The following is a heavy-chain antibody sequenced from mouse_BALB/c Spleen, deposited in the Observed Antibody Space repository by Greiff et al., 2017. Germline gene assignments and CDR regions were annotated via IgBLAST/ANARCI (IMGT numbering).Heavy chain of an antibody. Sequence: DVKLQESGPELVKPGASVKISCKASGYSFTGYYMHWVKQSHVKSLEWIGRINPYNGATSYNQNFKDKASLTVDKSSSTAYMELHSLTSEDSAVYYCAREGDLLRYFDYWGQGTTLTVSS. CDR1: GYSFTGYY. CDR2: INPYNGAT. D-gene: IGHD1-1*01. J-gene: IGHJ2*01. V-gene: IGHV1-31*01. CDR3: AREGDLLRYFDY.